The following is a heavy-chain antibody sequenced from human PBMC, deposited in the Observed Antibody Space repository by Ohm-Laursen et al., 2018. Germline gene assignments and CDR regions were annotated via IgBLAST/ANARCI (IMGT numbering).Heavy chain of an antibody. Sequence: TLSLTCAVSGYFISNGYYWGWIRQPPGKGLEWIGEINHSGSTNYNPSLKSRVTISVDTSKNQFSLKLSSVTAADTAVYYCARGSPRNWFDPWGQGTLVTVSS. V-gene: IGHV4-38-2*01. J-gene: IGHJ5*02. CDR3: ARGSPRNWFDP. CDR1: GYFISNGYY. CDR2: INHSGST. D-gene: IGHD2-15*01.